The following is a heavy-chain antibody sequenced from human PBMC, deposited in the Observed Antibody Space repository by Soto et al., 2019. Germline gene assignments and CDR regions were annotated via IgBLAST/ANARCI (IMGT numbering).Heavy chain of an antibody. Sequence: QAQLVQSGAEVKKSGSSVKVSCKDTGGLFSSYAVSWVRQAPGQGLEWMGGIIPVFDTVYYAQKFQGRVTITADESTNTAYMELSSLRSVDTAMYYCARGGSGYVWFNEFWGQGTLVTVSS. V-gene: IGHV1-69*01. CDR2: IIPVFDTV. CDR3: ARGGSGYVWFNEF. CDR1: GGLFSSYA. J-gene: IGHJ4*02. D-gene: IGHD3-22*01.